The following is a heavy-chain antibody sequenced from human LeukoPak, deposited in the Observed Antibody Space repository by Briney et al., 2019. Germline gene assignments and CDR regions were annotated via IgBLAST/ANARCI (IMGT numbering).Heavy chain of an antibody. D-gene: IGHD1-26*01. V-gene: IGHV1-18*01. CDR2: ISAYNGKT. CDR3: ARDPQQLVGATGGGFEY. J-gene: IGHJ4*02. Sequence: ASVKVSCRASGYXFTSYGMSWVRQAPGQGREWMGRISAYNGKTNYAQKFQGRVTMTTDTSTNTAYMELRSLRSDDTAVYYCARDPQQLVGATGGGFEYWGQGTLVTVSS. CDR1: GYXFTSYG.